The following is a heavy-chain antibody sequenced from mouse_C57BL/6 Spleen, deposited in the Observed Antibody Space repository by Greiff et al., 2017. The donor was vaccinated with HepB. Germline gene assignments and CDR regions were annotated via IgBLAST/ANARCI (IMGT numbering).Heavy chain of an antibody. J-gene: IGHJ4*01. V-gene: IGHV2-2*01. D-gene: IGHD2-3*01. CDR3: ARRADGYYDYAMDY. Sequence: VKLQESGPGLVQPSQSLSITCTVSGFSLTSYGVHWVRQSPGKGLEWLGVIWSGGSTDYNAAFISRLSISKDNSKSQVFFKMNSLQADDTAIYYCARRADGYYDYAMDYWGQGTSVTVSS. CDR1: GFSLTSYG. CDR2: IWSGGST.